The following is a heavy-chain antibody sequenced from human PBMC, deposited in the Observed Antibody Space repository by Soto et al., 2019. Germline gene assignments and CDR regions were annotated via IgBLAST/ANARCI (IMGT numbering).Heavy chain of an antibody. D-gene: IGHD2-15*01. J-gene: IGHJ3*02. V-gene: IGHV4-30-4*08. CDR3: AKTSQGVADAFDI. CDR1: GGSISGDYY. Sequence: SETLSLTCSVSGGSISGDYYWSWIRQSPEKGLEWIGYIYYSGSSYSNPALQSRLSMSLDTSKNQFSLKVRSVTAADTAVYYCAKTSQGVADAFDIWGQGTMVTVSS. CDR2: IYYSGSS.